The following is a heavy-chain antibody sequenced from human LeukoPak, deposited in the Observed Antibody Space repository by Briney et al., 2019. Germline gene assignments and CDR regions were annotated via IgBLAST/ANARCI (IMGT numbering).Heavy chain of an antibody. Sequence: SETLSLTCTVSGGSISSYYWSWIRQPPGKGLEWIGYIYYSGSTNYNPSLKSRVTISVDTSKNQFSLKLSSVTAADTAVYYRARLRNYYDSSGYSGWAFDIWGQGTMVTVSS. CDR1: GGSISSYY. CDR3: ARLRNYYDSSGYSGWAFDI. CDR2: IYYSGST. D-gene: IGHD3-22*01. V-gene: IGHV4-59*08. J-gene: IGHJ3*02.